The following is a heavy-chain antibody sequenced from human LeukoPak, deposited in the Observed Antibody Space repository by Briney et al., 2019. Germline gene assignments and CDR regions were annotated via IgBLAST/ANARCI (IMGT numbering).Heavy chain of an antibody. CDR2: INAGNGNT. J-gene: IGHJ4*02. CDR3: ARDTYVWGSYRPLSY. D-gene: IGHD3-16*02. CDR1: GYTFTSYA. V-gene: IGHV1-3*01. Sequence: HRASVTVSCKASGYTFTSYAMHWVRQAPGQRLEWMGWINAGNGNTKYSQKFQGRVTITRDTSASTAYMELSSLRSEATAVYYCARDTYVWGSYRPLSYWGQGTLVTVSS.